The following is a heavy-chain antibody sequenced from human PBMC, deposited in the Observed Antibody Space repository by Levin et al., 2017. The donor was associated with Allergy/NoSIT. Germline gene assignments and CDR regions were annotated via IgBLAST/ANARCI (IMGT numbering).Heavy chain of an antibody. V-gene: IGHV3-73*01. CDR2: IRSKANNYAT. J-gene: IGHJ6*02. Sequence: GGSLRLSCAASGFTFSGSAMHWVRQASGNGLEWVGRIRSKANNYATAYAASVKGRFTISRDDSKNTAYLQMNSLKTDDTAVYYCSRLGGDKVDGMDVWGQGTTVTVSS. CDR1: GFTFSGSA. CDR3: SRLGGDKVDGMDV. D-gene: IGHD2-21*01.